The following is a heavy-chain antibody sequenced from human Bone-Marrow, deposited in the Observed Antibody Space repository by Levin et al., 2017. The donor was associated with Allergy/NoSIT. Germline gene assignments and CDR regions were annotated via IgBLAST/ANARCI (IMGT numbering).Heavy chain of an antibody. V-gene: IGHV3-30*18. CDR1: GFTFSSYG. CDR3: AKASSIYGSGRIGGLYYYHGMDV. J-gene: IGHJ6*02. D-gene: IGHD3-10*01. CDR2: ISYDGSNK. Sequence: GGSLRLSCAASGFTFSSYGMHWVRQAPGKGLEWVAVISYDGSNKNYAESVKGRFIISRDNSKNTLYLQMNSLRAEDTAVYYCAKASSIYGSGRIGGLYYYHGMDVWGQGTTVTVSS.